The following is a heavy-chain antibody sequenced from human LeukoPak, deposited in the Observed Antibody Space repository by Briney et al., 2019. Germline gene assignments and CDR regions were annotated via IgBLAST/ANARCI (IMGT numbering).Heavy chain of an antibody. CDR1: GGSKSGCY. J-gene: IGHJ4*02. D-gene: IGHD6-19*01. Sequence: ASETVSRTCTVSGGSKSGCYEVWIRQPPGKGLEWIGFIYYSGSANYNPSLKSRVTMSVDTSKNQFSLKLSSVTAADTAFYYCARDRDSSGWFDYRGQGTLVTASS. CDR3: ARDRDSSGWFDY. CDR2: IYYSGSA. V-gene: IGHV4-59*01.